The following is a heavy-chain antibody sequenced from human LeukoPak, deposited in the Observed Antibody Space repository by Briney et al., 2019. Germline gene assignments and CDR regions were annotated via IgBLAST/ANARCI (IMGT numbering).Heavy chain of an antibody. J-gene: IGHJ5*02. D-gene: IGHD6-13*01. CDR1: GGSFSGDY. Sequence: SETLSLTCTVYGGSFSGDYWSWIRQPPGKGLEWIGEINHSGSTNYNASLESRVTISVDTSKNQFSLKLSSVTAADTAVYYCARAYSSSRYFNWFDPWGQGTLVTVSS. CDR2: INHSGST. V-gene: IGHV4-34*01. CDR3: ARAYSSSRYFNWFDP.